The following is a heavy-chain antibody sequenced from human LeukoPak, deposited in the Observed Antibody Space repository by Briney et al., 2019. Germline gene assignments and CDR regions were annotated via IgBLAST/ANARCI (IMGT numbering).Heavy chain of an antibody. D-gene: IGHD6-13*01. V-gene: IGHV4-59*01. CDR2: IYYSGTT. Sequence: PSETLSLTCTVSGGSIDSNSWTWIRQPPGKGLEWIGYIYYSGTTNYNPSLKSQVTMSVDMSKNQFSLKLSSVTAADTAVYYCARRSSSWKNWFDPWGQGTLVTVSS. CDR1: GGSIDSNS. J-gene: IGHJ5*02. CDR3: ARRSSSWKNWFDP.